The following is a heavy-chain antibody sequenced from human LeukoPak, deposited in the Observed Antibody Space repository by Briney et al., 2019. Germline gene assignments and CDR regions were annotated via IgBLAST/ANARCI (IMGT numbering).Heavy chain of an antibody. CDR3: ARGAAAGTGWFDP. Sequence: ASVKVSCKASGYTFTSYGISWVRQAPGQGLEWMGWINPNSGGTNYAQKFQGRVTMTRDTSISTAYMELSRLRSDDTAVYYCARGAAAGTGWFDPWGQGTLVTVSS. J-gene: IGHJ5*02. CDR1: GYTFTSYG. V-gene: IGHV1-2*02. CDR2: INPNSGGT. D-gene: IGHD6-13*01.